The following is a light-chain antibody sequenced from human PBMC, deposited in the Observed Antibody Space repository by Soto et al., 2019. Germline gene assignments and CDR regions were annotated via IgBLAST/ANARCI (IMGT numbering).Light chain of an antibody. CDR2: DAS. V-gene: IGKV1-5*01. CDR1: QSISYW. CDR3: QQYGSSPPWT. Sequence: VQMSNSPSGLSSSVEYRVTISCRSSQSISYWLAWYQQKPGKAPKLLIYDASSLESGVPSRFSGSGSGTDFTLTISRLEPEDFAVYYCQQYGSSPPWTFGQGTKVDIK. J-gene: IGKJ1*01.